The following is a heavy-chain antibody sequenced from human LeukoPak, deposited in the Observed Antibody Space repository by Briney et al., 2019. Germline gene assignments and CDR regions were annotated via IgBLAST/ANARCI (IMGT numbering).Heavy chain of an antibody. CDR2: IYSIGGTT. Sequence: VKASETLSLSCTVSGGSMSSACWSWIRQSPGKGLEWIGCIYSIGGTTNYNPSLKSRVTISVDTSRNQFSLKLSSVTAADTAVYYCARHYDSSGYYPGGYFDYWGQGTLVAVSS. CDR3: ARHYDSSGYYPGGYFDY. V-gene: IGHV4-59*08. J-gene: IGHJ4*02. CDR1: GGSMSSAC. D-gene: IGHD3-22*01.